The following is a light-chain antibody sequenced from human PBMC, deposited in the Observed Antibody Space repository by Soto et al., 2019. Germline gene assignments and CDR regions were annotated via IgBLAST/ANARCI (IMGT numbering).Light chain of an antibody. CDR3: QQRTNWPPT. J-gene: IGKJ4*01. CDR1: QSVRND. V-gene: IGKV3-11*01. Sequence: EIVLTQSQATLSLSPGERATLSCRASQSVRNDLVWNHQKPGKAPGVLIYSASNRATGIPARFSGSGSGTDFTLTISSLEPEDFAVYYCQQRTNWPPTFGGGTKVEMK. CDR2: SAS.